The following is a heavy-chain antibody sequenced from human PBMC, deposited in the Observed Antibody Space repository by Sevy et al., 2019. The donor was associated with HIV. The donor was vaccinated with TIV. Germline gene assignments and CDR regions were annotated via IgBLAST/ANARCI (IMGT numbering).Heavy chain of an antibody. D-gene: IGHD3-16*01. V-gene: IGHV4-4*02. CDR1: GGSIISVNW. CDR2: IYHSGST. J-gene: IGHJ5*02. Sequence: SETLSLTCAVSGGSIISVNWWHWVRQSPGRGLEWIGEIYHSGSTNCNPSLKSRVTISVDNSKNQFSLNLCSVTAADTAVYYCARGGETPRGFDPWGQGSLVTVSS. CDR3: ARGGETPRGFDP.